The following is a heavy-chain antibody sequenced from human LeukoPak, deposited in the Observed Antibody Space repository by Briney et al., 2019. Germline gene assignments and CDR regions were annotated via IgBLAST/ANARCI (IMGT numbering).Heavy chain of an antibody. CDR3: ARGPLVRGPLQYYFYMDV. CDR1: GYTFTNYD. CDR2: MNPNSGDT. J-gene: IGHJ6*03. Sequence: ASVKVSCKASGYTFTNYDINWVRQATGQGLEWMGWMNPNSGDTGYAQKFQGRVTITRNTSISTAYMELSSLRSEDTAVYYCARGPLVRGPLQYYFYMDVWGKGTTVTVSS. V-gene: IGHV1-8*03. D-gene: IGHD3-10*01.